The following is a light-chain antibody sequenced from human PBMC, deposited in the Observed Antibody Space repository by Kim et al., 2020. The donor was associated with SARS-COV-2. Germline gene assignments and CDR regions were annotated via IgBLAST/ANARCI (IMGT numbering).Light chain of an antibody. CDR2: RAS. Sequence: ASLGDEVTNTCRASQSMSSWLAGYQVKPGKAPKLLIYRASSLENGVSSRFSGSGSGTEFTLTITSLQPDDFATYYCQQYNSHSYTFGQGTKLEI. CDR3: QQYNSHSYT. CDR1: QSMSSW. V-gene: IGKV1-5*03. J-gene: IGKJ2*01.